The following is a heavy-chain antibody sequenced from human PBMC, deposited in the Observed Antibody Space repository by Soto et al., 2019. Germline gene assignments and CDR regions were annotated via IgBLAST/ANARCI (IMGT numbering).Heavy chain of an antibody. J-gene: IGHJ5*02. Sequence: PGGSLRLSCAASGFTCSDYYMSWIRQAPGKGLEWMSHISDSATTMYYADSVKGRFTISRDNARKSLFLDMNSLRAEDTAVYYCARDTAFISSGLFNPWGQGTLVTVSS. CDR1: GFTCSDYY. CDR3: ARDTAFISSGLFNP. D-gene: IGHD3-22*01. V-gene: IGHV3-11*01. CDR2: ISDSATTM.